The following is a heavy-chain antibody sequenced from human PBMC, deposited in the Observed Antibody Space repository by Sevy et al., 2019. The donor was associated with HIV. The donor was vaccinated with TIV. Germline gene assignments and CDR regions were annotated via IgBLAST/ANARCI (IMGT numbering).Heavy chain of an antibody. V-gene: IGHV3-30*02. J-gene: IGHJ5*02. Sequence: GGSLRLSCAASRFSFNGYGMHWVRQAPGKGLEWEAFIRYDGSNKYYADSVKSRFTISRDDSKNTLYLQMNSLRAEDTALYYCARGTPAFCTGGVCFNWFDPWGQGTLVTVSS. CDR1: RFSFNGYG. CDR3: ARGTPAFCTGGVCFNWFDP. CDR2: IRYDGSNK. D-gene: IGHD2-8*02.